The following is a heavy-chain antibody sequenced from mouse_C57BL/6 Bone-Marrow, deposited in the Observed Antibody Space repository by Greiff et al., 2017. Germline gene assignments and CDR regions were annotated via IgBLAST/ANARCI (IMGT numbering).Heavy chain of an antibody. CDR1: GYTFTSYW. CDR2: IHPNSGST. D-gene: IGHD1-1*01. V-gene: IGHV1-64*01. Sequence: VQLQQPGAELVKPGASVKLSCKASGYTFTSYWMHWVKPRPGQGLEWIGMIHPNSGSTNYNEKFKSKATLTVDKSSSTAYMQLSSLTSEDSAVYYCARNYGSPWFAYWGQGTLVTVSA. J-gene: IGHJ3*01. CDR3: ARNYGSPWFAY.